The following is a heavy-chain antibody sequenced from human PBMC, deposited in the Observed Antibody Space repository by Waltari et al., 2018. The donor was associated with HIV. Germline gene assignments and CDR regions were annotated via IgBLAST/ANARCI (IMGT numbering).Heavy chain of an antibody. CDR3: ARVESMLRVVHFDY. V-gene: IGHV1-18*04. CDR1: GYSFRSYS. CDR2: ISAYNYNP. J-gene: IGHJ4*02. Sequence: QIQLVESGGEMKKTGASVKVSCKASGYSFRSYSISWVRQAPGQGLEWMGWISAYNYNPKYAEKFQGRVTMTTDTSTSTAYMELRNLRSDDTAMYYCARVESMLRVVHFDYWGQGTLVTVSS. D-gene: IGHD3-16*01.